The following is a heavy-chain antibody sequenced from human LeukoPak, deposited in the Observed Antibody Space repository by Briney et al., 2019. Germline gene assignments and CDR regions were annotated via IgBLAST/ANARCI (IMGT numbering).Heavy chain of an antibody. CDR3: ANGLGYCSSTSCLDNFDY. J-gene: IGHJ4*02. D-gene: IGHD2-2*01. Sequence: PGGSLRLSCAASGFTFSSYAMSWVRQAPGKGLEWVSAISGSGGSTYYADSVKGRFTISRDNSKNTLYLQMNGLRAEDTAVYYCANGLGYCSSTSCLDNFDYWGQGTLVTVSS. CDR1: GFTFSSYA. CDR2: ISGSGGST. V-gene: IGHV3-23*01.